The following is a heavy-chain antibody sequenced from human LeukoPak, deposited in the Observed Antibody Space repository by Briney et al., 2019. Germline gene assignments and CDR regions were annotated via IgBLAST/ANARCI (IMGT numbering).Heavy chain of an antibody. V-gene: IGHV4-38-2*02. CDR1: EYSITSGYS. Sequence: SSETLSLTCTVSEYSITSGYSWGWIRQPPGKGLEWIGSAYHSGGTYYNPSLKSRVTISIDTSKNQFSLRLSSVTAADTAVYYCARSDGTYTWYFDVWGRGTLVTVSS. J-gene: IGHJ2*01. CDR2: AYHSGGT. CDR3: ARSDGTYTWYFDV. D-gene: IGHD4-11*01.